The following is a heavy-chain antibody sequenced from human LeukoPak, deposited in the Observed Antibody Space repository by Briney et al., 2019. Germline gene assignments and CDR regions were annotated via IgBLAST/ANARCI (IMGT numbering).Heavy chain of an antibody. Sequence: PSETLSLTCTVSGGSISSYYWSWIRQPPGKGLEWIGYIYYSGSTNYNPSLKSRVTISVDTSKNRFSLKLRSVTAADTAVYYCARTTTVRGTYYMDVWGKGTTVTISS. D-gene: IGHD3-10*01. V-gene: IGHV4-59*01. CDR3: ARTTTVRGTYYMDV. CDR1: GGSISSYY. J-gene: IGHJ6*03. CDR2: IYYSGST.